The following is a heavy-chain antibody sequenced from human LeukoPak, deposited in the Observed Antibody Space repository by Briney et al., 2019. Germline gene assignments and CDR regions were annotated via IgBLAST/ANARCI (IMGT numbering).Heavy chain of an antibody. CDR3: AREGNYYDSSGYYLGPSHFDY. D-gene: IGHD3-22*01. J-gene: IGHJ4*02. CDR1: GYSFSDHY. Sequence: ASVKVSCKASGYSFSDHYMYWVRQAPGQGLEWMGWINPKNDDTDYAQKFQGRATMTRDTSISTAYMELSRLRSDDTAVYYCAREGNYYDSSGYYLGPSHFDYWGQGTLVTVSS. V-gene: IGHV1-2*02. CDR2: INPKNDDT.